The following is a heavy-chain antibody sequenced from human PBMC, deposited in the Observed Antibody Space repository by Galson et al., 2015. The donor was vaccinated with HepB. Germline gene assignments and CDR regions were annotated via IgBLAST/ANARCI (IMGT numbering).Heavy chain of an antibody. J-gene: IGHJ6*02. CDR1: GFTVSSNY. D-gene: IGHD4/OR15-4a*01. Sequence: SLRLSCAASGFTVSSNYMSWVRQAPGKGLEWVSVIYSGGSTYYADSVKGRFNISRDNSKNTLYLQMNSLRAEDTAVYYCARDKRRGPPDYHYDGMDVWGHGTTVTVSS. CDR2: IYSGGST. CDR3: ARDKRRGPPDYHYDGMDV. V-gene: IGHV3-66*01.